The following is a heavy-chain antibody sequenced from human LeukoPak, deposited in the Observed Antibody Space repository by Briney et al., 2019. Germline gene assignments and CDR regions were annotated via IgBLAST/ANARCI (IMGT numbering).Heavy chain of an antibody. CDR2: TSGSGGNT. J-gene: IGHJ6*02. CDR1: GFTLRSYD. D-gene: IGHD6-19*01. CDR3: AREQQWLDSNYGMDV. Sequence: GGSLRLSCAASGFTLRSYDMSWVRQAPGKGLEWVAATSGSGGNTYYADSVKGRFTISRDNSKNTLYLQMNSLRAEDTAVYYCAREQQWLDSNYGMDVWGQGTTVTVSS. V-gene: IGHV3-23*01.